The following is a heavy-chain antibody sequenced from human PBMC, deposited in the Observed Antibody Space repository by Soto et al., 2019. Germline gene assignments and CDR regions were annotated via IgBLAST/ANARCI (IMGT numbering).Heavy chain of an antibody. CDR2: IHYSGST. V-gene: IGHV4-39*01. Sequence: QLQLQESGPGLVKPSETLSLTCTVSGGSISSSSHFWGWMRQSPGKGLEWIGNIHYSGSTYYNPSLKSRVTISVDTSKNQFALKLSSVTAADTAVYYCARGQLDWTRGSKIDYWGQGTLVTVSS. CDR3: ARGQLDWTRGSKIDY. D-gene: IGHD3-9*01. CDR1: GGSISSSSHF. J-gene: IGHJ4*02.